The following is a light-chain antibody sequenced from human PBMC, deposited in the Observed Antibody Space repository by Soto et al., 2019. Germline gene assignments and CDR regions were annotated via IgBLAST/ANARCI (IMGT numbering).Light chain of an antibody. CDR3: QQHSQWPIT. CDR2: AVS. Sequence: EIVLTQSPATLSVSPGERATLSCRASQTVFNNYLAWYQRKPGQAPRLLIYAVSTRATGVPVRFSGSGSGTEFTLTISSLQSEDFAVYFCQQHSQWPITFGQGTRLEIK. CDR1: QTVFNN. J-gene: IGKJ5*01. V-gene: IGKV3-15*01.